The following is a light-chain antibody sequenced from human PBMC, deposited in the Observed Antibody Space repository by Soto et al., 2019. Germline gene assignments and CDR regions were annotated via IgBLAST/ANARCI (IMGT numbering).Light chain of an antibody. Sequence: QSALPQPRSVSGSPGQSVTISCTGISSDVGGYNYVSWYQQHPGKAPKLMIYDVSKRPSGVPDLFSGSKSGNTASLTISGLHAEDEADYYCCSYAGSYPWVFGGRTKVTVL. V-gene: IGLV2-11*01. J-gene: IGLJ3*02. CDR3: CSYAGSYPWV. CDR1: SSDVGGYNY. CDR2: DVS.